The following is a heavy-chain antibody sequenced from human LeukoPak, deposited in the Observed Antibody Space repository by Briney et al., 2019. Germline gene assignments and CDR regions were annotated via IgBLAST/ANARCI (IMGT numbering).Heavy chain of an antibody. CDR2: IYYSGST. J-gene: IGHJ4*02. D-gene: IGHD3-9*01. V-gene: IGHV4-59*08. CDR3: ARHLTRDPYYFDY. Sequence: SETLSLTCTVSGGSISSYYWSWIRQPPGKGLEWIGYIYYSGSTNYNPSLKSRVTISVDTSKNQFSLKLSSVTAADTAVYYCARHLTRDPYYFDYWGQGTLVTVSS. CDR1: GGSISSYY.